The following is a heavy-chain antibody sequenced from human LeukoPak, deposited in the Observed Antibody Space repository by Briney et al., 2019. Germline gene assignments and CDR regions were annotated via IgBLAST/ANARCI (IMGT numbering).Heavy chain of an antibody. V-gene: IGHV3-30*03. CDR3: ARDRAWNYFDY. CDR1: GFTFGRHG. D-gene: IGHD3-3*01. J-gene: IGHJ4*02. CDR2: ISNDGSRK. Sequence: PGGFLRLSCAPSGFTFGRHGMHWVRQAPGKGLEWVAIISNDGSRKYYAHSVEGRFTISRDNSKNTLYLQMDSLRAEDTAVYYCARDRAWNYFDYWGQGTLVTVSS.